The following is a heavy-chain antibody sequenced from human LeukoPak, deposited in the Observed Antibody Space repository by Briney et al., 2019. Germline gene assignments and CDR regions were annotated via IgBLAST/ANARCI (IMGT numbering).Heavy chain of an antibody. Sequence: PGGSLRLSCAASGFTFSSYEMNWVRQAPGKGLEWVSSISSSGSTIYYADSVKGRFTISRDNAKNSLYLQMNSLRAEDTAVYYCARGYDDILTGYHTSLGGYFDYWGQGTLVTVSS. CDR1: GFTFSSYE. J-gene: IGHJ4*02. CDR2: ISSSGSTI. CDR3: ARGYDDILTGYHTSLGGYFDY. D-gene: IGHD3-9*01. V-gene: IGHV3-48*03.